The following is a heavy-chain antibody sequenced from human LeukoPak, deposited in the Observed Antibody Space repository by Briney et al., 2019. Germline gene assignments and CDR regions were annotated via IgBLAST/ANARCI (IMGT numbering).Heavy chain of an antibody. Sequence: SETLSLTCAVYGGSFSGHYWSWIRQPPGKGLEWIGEINHSGSTNYNPSLKSRVTISVDTSKNQFSLKLSSVTAADTAVYYCARACSSTSCYTPVNWFDPWGQGTLVTVSS. CDR3: ARACSSTSCYTPVNWFDP. CDR1: GGSFSGHY. J-gene: IGHJ5*02. V-gene: IGHV4-34*01. CDR2: INHSGST. D-gene: IGHD2-2*02.